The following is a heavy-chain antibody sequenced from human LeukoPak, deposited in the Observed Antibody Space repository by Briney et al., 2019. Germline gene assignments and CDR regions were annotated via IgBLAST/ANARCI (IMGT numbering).Heavy chain of an antibody. CDR3: ARGSSGYDYYYYYGMDV. V-gene: IGHV1-18*01. J-gene: IGHJ6*02. CDR2: ISAYNGNT. Sequence: VASVKVSCKASGYTFTSYGISWVRQAPGQGLEWMGWISAYNGNTNYAQKLQGRVTMTTDTSTSTAYMELRSLRSDDTAVYYCARGSSGYDYYYYYGMDVWGQGTTVTVSS. D-gene: IGHD5-12*01. CDR1: GYTFTSYG.